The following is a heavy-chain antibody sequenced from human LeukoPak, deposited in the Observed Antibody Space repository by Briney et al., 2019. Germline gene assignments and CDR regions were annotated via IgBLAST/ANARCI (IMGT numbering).Heavy chain of an antibody. J-gene: IGHJ5*02. CDR3: ARVSILWPDGWFDP. CDR2: IYYSGST. Sequence: SETLSLTCTVSGGSISSYYWSWIRQPPGKGLEWIGYIYYSGSTNYNPSLKSRVTISVDTSKNQFSLKLSSVTAADTAVYYCARVSILWPDGWFDPWGQGTLVTVSS. CDR1: GGSISSYY. V-gene: IGHV4-59*01. D-gene: IGHD2-21*01.